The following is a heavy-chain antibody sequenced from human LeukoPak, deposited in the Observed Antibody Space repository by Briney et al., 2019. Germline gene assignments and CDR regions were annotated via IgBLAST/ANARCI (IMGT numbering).Heavy chain of an antibody. V-gene: IGHV4-4*07. D-gene: IGHD3-3*01. Sequence: PSETLSLTCTVSGGSISSYYWSWIRQPAGKGLEWIGRICTSGSTNYNPSLKSRVTMSVDTSKNQFSLKLSSVTAADTAVYYCAKESVFGVVEDYWGQGTLVTVSS. J-gene: IGHJ4*02. CDR1: GGSISSYY. CDR2: ICTSGST. CDR3: AKESVFGVVEDY.